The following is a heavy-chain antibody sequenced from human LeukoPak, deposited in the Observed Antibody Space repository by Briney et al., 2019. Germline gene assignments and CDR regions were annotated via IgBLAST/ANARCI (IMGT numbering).Heavy chain of an antibody. CDR1: GGSFSGYY. CDR2: INHSGST. CDR3: ARGPLLRFFDY. J-gene: IGHJ4*02. Sequence: SETLSLTCAVYGGSFSGYYWSWIRQPPGKGLEWIGEINHSGSTNYNPSLKSRVTISVDTSKNQFSLKLGSVTAADTAVYYCARGPLLRFFDYWGQGTLVTVSS. V-gene: IGHV4-34*01. D-gene: IGHD3-10*01.